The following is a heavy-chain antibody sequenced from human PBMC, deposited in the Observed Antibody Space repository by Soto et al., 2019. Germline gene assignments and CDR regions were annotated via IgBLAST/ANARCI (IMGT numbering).Heavy chain of an antibody. CDR1: GGSISSGDYY. CDR2: IYYSGST. Sequence: PSETLSLTCTVSGGSISSGDYYWSWIRQPPGKGLEWIGYIYYSGSTYYNPSLKSRVTISVDTSKNQFSLKLSSVTAADTAVYYCAREGRYYDILTGYYRAPDYWGQGTLVTVPQ. V-gene: IGHV4-30-4*01. CDR3: AREGRYYDILTGYYRAPDY. J-gene: IGHJ4*02. D-gene: IGHD3-9*01.